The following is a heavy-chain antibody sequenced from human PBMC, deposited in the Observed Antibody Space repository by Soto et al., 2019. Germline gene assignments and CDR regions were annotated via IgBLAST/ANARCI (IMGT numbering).Heavy chain of an antibody. CDR2: ISAHNGNT. J-gene: IGHJ4*02. D-gene: IGHD3-10*01. V-gene: IGHV1-18*03. Sequence: QVQLVQSAAEVKKAGASVKVSCKASGYIFINHGISWVRQAPGQGPEWMGWISAHNGNTKYAEKFQGRVTMTRDTSTTTVYMELRSLRFDDMAVYYCTRESGGISEFEYFDYWGQGTLVTVSP. CDR3: TRESGGISEFEYFDY. CDR1: GYIFINHG.